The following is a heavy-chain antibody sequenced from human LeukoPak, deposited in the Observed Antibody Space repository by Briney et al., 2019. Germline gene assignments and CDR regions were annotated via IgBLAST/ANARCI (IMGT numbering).Heavy chain of an antibody. Sequence: PGGSLRLSCAASGFTFSSYEMNWVRQAPGKGLEWVSYISSSGSTIYYADSVKGRFTISRDNAMNSLYLQMNSLRAEDTAVYYCARHLYSGSSHYWGQGTLVTVSS. V-gene: IGHV3-48*03. CDR3: ARHLYSGSSHY. CDR1: GFTFSSYE. D-gene: IGHD3-10*01. J-gene: IGHJ4*02. CDR2: ISSSGSTI.